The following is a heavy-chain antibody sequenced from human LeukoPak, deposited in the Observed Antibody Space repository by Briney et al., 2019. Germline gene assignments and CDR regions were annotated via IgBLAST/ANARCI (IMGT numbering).Heavy chain of an antibody. V-gene: IGHV1-46*01. CDR1: GYSFTSNY. Sequence: ASVKVSCKASGYSFTSNYIHWVRRAPGQGLEWMGMIYPRDGSTSYAQKFQGRVTVTRDTSTSTVHMELSGLRSEDTAVYYCARDQEGFDYWGQGTVVTVSS. CDR3: ARDQEGFDY. J-gene: IGHJ4*02. CDR2: IYPRDGST.